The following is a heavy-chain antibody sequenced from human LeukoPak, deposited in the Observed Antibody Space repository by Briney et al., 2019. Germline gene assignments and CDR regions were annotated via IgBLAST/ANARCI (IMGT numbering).Heavy chain of an antibody. CDR2: ISGSGGST. CDR1: GFTFSNYA. V-gene: IGHV3-23*01. Sequence: PGGSLRLSCAASGFTFSNYAMSWVRQAPGKGLEWVSAISGSGGSTYYADSVKGRFTISRDNSKNTLYLQMNSLRAEDTAVYYCAKAYCGGDCYSYGVDVWGQGTTVTVSS. D-gene: IGHD2-21*02. CDR3: AKAYCGGDCYSYGVDV. J-gene: IGHJ6*02.